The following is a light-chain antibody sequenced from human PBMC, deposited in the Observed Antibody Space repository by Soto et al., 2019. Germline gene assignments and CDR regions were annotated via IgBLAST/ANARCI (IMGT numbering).Light chain of an antibody. V-gene: IGLV2-23*02. CDR3: CSYAGSNTMM. CDR2: EVN. CDR1: SSDVGSYNL. J-gene: IGLJ3*02. Sequence: QSALTQPASVSGSPGQSISIPCAVTSSDVGSYNLVSWYQQYPGKAPRLMIYEVNKRPSGVSNHFSGSKSGNTASLTISGLQAEDEADYYCCSYAGSNTMMFGGGTKLTVL.